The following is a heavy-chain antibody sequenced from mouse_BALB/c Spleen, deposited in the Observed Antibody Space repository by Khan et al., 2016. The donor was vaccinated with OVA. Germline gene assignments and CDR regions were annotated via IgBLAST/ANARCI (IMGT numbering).Heavy chain of an antibody. CDR2: INPSTGYT. V-gene: IGHV1-7*01. CDR1: GYTFTSYW. Sequence: QVQLQQSGAELAKPGASVKMSCKASGYTFTSYWMHWVKQRPGQGLEWIGYINPSTGYTEYNQKFKDKATLTADKSSSTAYMPLSSLTSEDAAVYYCARSNYAMVYWGQGTSVTVSS. CDR3: ARSNYAMVY. J-gene: IGHJ4*01.